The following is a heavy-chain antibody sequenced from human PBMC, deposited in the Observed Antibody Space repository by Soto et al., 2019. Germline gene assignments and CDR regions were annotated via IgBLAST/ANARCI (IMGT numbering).Heavy chain of an antibody. CDR1: GFTLRPNG. D-gene: IGHD1-26*01. Sequence: GGSLRLSCAVSGFTLRPNGMSWVRQAPGKGLERVSSIVYNGDTSYADSVKGRFTISRDISENTLYLEMNRLRAEDTAVYYCTGHGGNSYLGQGTLVTVSS. V-gene: IGHV3-23*01. CDR2: IVYNGDT. CDR3: TGHGGNSY. J-gene: IGHJ4*02.